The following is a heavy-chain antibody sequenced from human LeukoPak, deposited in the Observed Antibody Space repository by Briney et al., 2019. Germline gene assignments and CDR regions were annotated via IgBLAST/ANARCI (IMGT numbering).Heavy chain of an antibody. CDR1: GFTFTTYW. CDR2: IKQDGSEK. V-gene: IGHV3-7*01. Sequence: GGSLRLSCAASGFTFTTYWMSWVSQAPGKGLEWVANIKQDGSEKYYVDSVKGRITISRDNARNSMELQMNSLRVEDTAVYYCAKVAKYYYGSETYYFFEQWGQGTPVTASS. D-gene: IGHD3-10*01. CDR3: AKVAKYYYGSETYYFFEQ. J-gene: IGHJ4*02.